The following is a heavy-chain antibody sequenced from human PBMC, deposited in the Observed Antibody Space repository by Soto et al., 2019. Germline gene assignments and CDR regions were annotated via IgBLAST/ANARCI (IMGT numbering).Heavy chain of an antibody. D-gene: IGHD3-10*01. V-gene: IGHV4-31*03. J-gene: IGHJ5*02. CDR3: ARDRTIRDAGSPSFDP. Sequence: QVQLQESGPGLLRPAQTLSLSCSFSGESINNGAYYSKWIRQYPDKRLERLGYIYFSGSTFYAASLRGRVTISADKSKIQCSMNLNSVTVADTASYYCARDRTIRDAGSPSFDPWGTGIQVTVSS. CDR2: IYFSGST. CDR1: GESINNGAYY.